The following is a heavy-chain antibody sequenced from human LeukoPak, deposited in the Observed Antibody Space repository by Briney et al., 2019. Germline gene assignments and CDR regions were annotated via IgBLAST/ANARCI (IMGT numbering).Heavy chain of an antibody. V-gene: IGHV4-59*12. Sequence: SETLSLTCTVSGGSISSYYWSWIRQPPGKGLEWIGYIYYSGSTNYNPSLKSRVAISVDTSKNQFSLKLSSVTAADTAVYYCARLWGYCSSTSCYANWFDPWGQGTLVTVSS. CDR2: IYYSGST. J-gene: IGHJ5*02. CDR3: ARLWGYCSSTSCYANWFDP. D-gene: IGHD2-2*01. CDR1: GGSISSYY.